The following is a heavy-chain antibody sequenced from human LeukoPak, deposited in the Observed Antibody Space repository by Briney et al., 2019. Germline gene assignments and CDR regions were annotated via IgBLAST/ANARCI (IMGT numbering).Heavy chain of an antibody. V-gene: IGHV3-23*01. Sequence: GGSLRLSCAASGFTFSSFALSWVRQAPGKGLEWVSSISGSGGSTSYADSVKGRFTISRDNAKNSLYLQMNSLRAEDTAVYYCARDGVAYYDILTAIRGDWFDPWGQGTLVTVSS. CDR1: GFTFSSFA. J-gene: IGHJ5*02. D-gene: IGHD3-9*01. CDR2: ISGSGGST. CDR3: ARDGVAYYDILTAIRGDWFDP.